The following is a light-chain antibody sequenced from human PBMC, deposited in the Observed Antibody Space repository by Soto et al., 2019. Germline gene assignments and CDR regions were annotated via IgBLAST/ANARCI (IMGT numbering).Light chain of an antibody. CDR2: EVS. V-gene: IGLV2-14*01. CDR3: SSYTSISTPYV. Sequence: QSALTQPASVSGSPGQSITISCTGTTSDVGGYNYVSWYQQHPGKAPKLMIYEVSNRPSGVSNRFSGSKSGNTASLTISGLQAEDEADYCCSSYTSISTPYVFGTGTKLTVL. J-gene: IGLJ1*01. CDR1: TSDVGGYNY.